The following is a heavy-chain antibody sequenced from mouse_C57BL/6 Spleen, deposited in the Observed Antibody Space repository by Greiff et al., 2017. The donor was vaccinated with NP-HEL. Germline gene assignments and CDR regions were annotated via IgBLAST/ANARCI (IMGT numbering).Heavy chain of an antibody. CDR3: TRSDYDEDWFAY. CDR1: GYTFTDYE. CDR2: IDPETGGT. J-gene: IGHJ3*01. Sequence: QVQLQQSGAELVRPGASVTLSCKASGYTFTDYEMHWVKQTPVHGLEWIGAIDPETGGTAYNQKFKGKAILTADKSSSTAYMELRSLTSEDSAVYYCTRSDYDEDWFAYWGQGTLVTVSA. V-gene: IGHV1-15*01. D-gene: IGHD2-4*01.